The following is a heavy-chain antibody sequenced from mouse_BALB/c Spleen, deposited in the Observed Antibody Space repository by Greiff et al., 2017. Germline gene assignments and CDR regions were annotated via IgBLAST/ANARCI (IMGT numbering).Heavy chain of an antibody. Sequence: QVQLQQSGPELVRPGASVKMSCKASGYTFTSYWMHWVKQRPGQGLEWIGMIDPSNSGTRLNQKFKDKATLTVDKSSNTAYMQLSSLTSEDSAVYYCATGGVYWPFDYWGQGTTLTVSS. CDR3: ATGGVYWPFDY. J-gene: IGHJ2*01. CDR2: IDPSNSGT. D-gene: IGHD4-1*01. V-gene: IGHV1-74*01. CDR1: GYTFTSYW.